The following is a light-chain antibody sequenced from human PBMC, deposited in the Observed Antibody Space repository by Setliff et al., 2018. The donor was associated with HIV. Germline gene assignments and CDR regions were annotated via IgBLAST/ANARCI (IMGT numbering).Light chain of an antibody. CDR3: QQYNNSHPMYT. Sequence: EMVMTQSPATLSVSPGERATLSCRASQSVSSNLAWYKQNPGQSPRLLIYGASTRATGVPARFSGSGSGTEFTLTISSLQSEDFAVYYCQQYNNSHPMYTFVQGTKVDIK. V-gene: IGKV3-15*01. J-gene: IGKJ2*01. CDR1: QSVSSN. CDR2: GAS.